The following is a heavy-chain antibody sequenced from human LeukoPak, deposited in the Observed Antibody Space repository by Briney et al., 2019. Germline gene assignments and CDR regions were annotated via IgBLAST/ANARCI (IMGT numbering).Heavy chain of an antibody. V-gene: IGHV1-18*01. CDR3: ALGDSSGYYYFDY. D-gene: IGHD3-22*01. CDR2: ISAYNGNT. J-gene: IGHJ4*02. Sequence: ASVKVSCKASGCTFTSYDISWVRQAPGQGLEWMGWISAYNGNTNYAQKLQGRVTMTTDTSTSTAYMELRTLRSDDTAVYYCALGDSSGYYYFDYWGQGTLVTVSS. CDR1: GCTFTSYD.